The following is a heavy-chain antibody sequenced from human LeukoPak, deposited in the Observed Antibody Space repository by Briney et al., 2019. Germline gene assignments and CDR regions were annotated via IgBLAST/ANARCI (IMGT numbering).Heavy chain of an antibody. CDR1: GGSISSYY. V-gene: IGHV4-59*01. D-gene: IGHD3-9*01. J-gene: IGHJ3*02. CDR3: ARDRGLRYFDRAFDI. Sequence: SETLSLTCTVSGGSISSYYWSWIRQPPGKGLEWIGYIYYSGSTNYNPSLKSRVTISVDTSKNQFSLKLSSVTAADTAVYYCARDRGLRYFDRAFDIWGQGTMVTVSS. CDR2: IYYSGST.